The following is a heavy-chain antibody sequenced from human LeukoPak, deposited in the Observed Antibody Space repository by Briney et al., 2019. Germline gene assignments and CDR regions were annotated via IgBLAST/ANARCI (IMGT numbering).Heavy chain of an antibody. D-gene: IGHD3-22*01. J-gene: IGHJ3*02. V-gene: IGHV3-30*02. Sequence: GGSLRLSCAASGFTLRGYGMHWVRQAPGKGLEWVAFIRSDGSDKSYADSVKGRFTISRDNSENKLYLQMNSLRAEDTAVYYCARLPNYYQHDAFDIWGQGTMVTVSS. CDR2: IRSDGSDK. CDR1: GFTLRGYG. CDR3: ARLPNYYQHDAFDI.